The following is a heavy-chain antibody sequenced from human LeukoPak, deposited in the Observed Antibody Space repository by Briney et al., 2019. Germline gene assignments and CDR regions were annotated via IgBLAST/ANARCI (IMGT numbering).Heavy chain of an antibody. J-gene: IGHJ4*02. V-gene: IGHV4-31*03. CDR1: GASFNSDDQY. CDR3: SRGLGSRKLGY. CDR2: IHPSGML. D-gene: IGHD2-2*01. Sequence: NASETLSLTCTVSGASFNSDDQYWNWIRQSPGKGLEWIGSIHPSGMLYNNPSLESRVTMSRDTSKNQFSLNLNSVTAADTAVYFCSRGLGSRKLGYWGQGILVTVSS.